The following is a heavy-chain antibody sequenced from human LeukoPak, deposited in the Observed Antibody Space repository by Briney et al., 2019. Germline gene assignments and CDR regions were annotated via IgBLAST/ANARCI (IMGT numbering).Heavy chain of an antibody. V-gene: IGHV1-2*06. J-gene: IGHJ4*02. CDR3: ARADEWLVLFDY. Sequence: GASVKVSCKASGYTFTGYYMHWVRQAPGRGLEWMGRINPNSGGTNYAQKFQGRVTMTRDTSISTAYMELSGLRSDDTAVYYCARADEWLVLFDYWGQGTLVTVSS. CDR2: INPNSGGT. CDR1: GYTFTGYY. D-gene: IGHD6-19*01.